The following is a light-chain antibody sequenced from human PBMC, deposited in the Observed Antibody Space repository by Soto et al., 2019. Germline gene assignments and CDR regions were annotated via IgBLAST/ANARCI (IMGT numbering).Light chain of an antibody. V-gene: IGKV3-15*01. J-gene: IGKJ2*01. CDR3: QQNNNWPYT. CDR1: RSVSGG. CDR2: RAS. Sequence: EIVMTQSPATLSVSPGERATLSCRASRSVSGGLAWYQQKPGQAPRLLIYRASIRVTGIPARFSGSGSGTEFTLTISSLQSEDFAVYYCQQNNNWPYTFGQGTKLEIK.